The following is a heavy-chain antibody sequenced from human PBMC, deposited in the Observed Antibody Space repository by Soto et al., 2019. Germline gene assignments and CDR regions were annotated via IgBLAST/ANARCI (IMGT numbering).Heavy chain of an antibody. V-gene: IGHV1-58*01. CDR3: AADQAGNTMAY. J-gene: IGHJ4*02. Sequence: QMQLVQSGPEVKKPGTSVKVSCKASGFTFTSSAVQWVRQARGQRLEWIGWIVVGSGKPNYSQKFHERVTITSDMTTSTAYMEVSSLRSEHTAVYYCAADQAGNTMAYLGQGTLVTVSS. CDR2: IVVGSGKP. D-gene: IGHD3-10*01. CDR1: GFTFTSSA.